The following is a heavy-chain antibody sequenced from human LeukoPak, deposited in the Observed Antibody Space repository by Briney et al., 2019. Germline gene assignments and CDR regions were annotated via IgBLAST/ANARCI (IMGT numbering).Heavy chain of an antibody. CDR1: GFTFGVYA. CDR2: IRSKADGGTT. V-gene: IGHV3-49*03. Sequence: GGSLRLSCTASGFTFGVYAMSSFRQAPGKGLEWVGVIRSKADGGTTEYAASVKGRFTISRDDTKSIAYQQMNSLKTDDTAVYYCTSHLYSSSSGRDFDIWGQGTMVTVSS. CDR3: TSHLYSSSSGRDFDI. J-gene: IGHJ3*02. D-gene: IGHD6-6*01.